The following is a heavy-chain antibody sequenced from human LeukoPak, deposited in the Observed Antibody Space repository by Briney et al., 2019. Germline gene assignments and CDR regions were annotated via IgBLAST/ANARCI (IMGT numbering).Heavy chain of an antibody. J-gene: IGHJ4*02. CDR3: ARRGGHGGSFDY. V-gene: IGHV4-31*03. CDR1: GDSINSGGYY. D-gene: IGHD4-23*01. Sequence: PSQTLSLTCSVSGDSINSGGYYWNWIRQFPGKGLEWIGYIQYSGSTRYNTSLESRVTISLDTSKAQFSLKMTSVTAADTAVYYCARRGGHGGSFDYWGQGTLVTVSS. CDR2: IQYSGST.